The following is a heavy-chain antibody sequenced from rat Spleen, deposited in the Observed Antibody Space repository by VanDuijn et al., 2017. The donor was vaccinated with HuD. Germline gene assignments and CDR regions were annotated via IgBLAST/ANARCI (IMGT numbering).Heavy chain of an antibody. CDR2: INFDGSGT. CDR3: TTENYWFAY. J-gene: IGHJ3*01. V-gene: IGHV5-20*01. CDR1: GFTFSNYD. Sequence: EVQLVESGGGLVQPGRSMKLSCAASGFTFSNYDMAWVRQAPTKGLEWVASINFDGSGTYYRDSVKGRFTISRDNAKSTLYLQMNSLRSEDTATYFCTTENYWFAYWGQGTLVTVSP.